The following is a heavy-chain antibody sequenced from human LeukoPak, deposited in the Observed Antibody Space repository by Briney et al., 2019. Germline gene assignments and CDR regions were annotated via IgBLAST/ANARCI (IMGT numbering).Heavy chain of an antibody. J-gene: IGHJ4*02. V-gene: IGHV1-2*02. CDR3: ARVRGFSGSSGWYYFDY. CDR1: GYTFTGYS. CDR2: LNPNSGGT. D-gene: IGHD6-19*01. Sequence: GASVKVSCKVSGYTFTGYSMHWVRQAPGQGLEWIRWLNPNSGGTNYAQKFQGRVTMTRDTSISTAYMELSRLRSDDTAVYYCARVRGFSGSSGWYYFDYWGQGTLVTVSS.